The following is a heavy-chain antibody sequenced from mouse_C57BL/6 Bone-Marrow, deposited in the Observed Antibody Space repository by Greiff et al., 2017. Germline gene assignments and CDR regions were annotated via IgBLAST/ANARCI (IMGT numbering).Heavy chain of an antibody. CDR1: GFNIKDDY. J-gene: IGHJ3*01. V-gene: IGHV14-4*01. CDR3: KGGSIWDGYSWFAY. D-gene: IGHD2-3*01. Sequence: EVQLQQSGAELVRPGASVKLSCTASGFNIKDDYMHWVKQRPEQGLEWIGWIDPENGDTEYASKFQGKATITADTSSNTAYLQLSSLTSEDTAVYYCKGGSIWDGYSWFAYWGQGTLVTVSA. CDR2: IDPENGDT.